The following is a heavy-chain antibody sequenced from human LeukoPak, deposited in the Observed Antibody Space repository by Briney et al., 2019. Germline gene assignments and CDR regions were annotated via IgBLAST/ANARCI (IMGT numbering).Heavy chain of an antibody. D-gene: IGHD1-26*01. CDR1: GFTFSRYA. CDR2: ISDSGGST. V-gene: IGHV3-23*01. Sequence: GASLRLSCVASGFTFSRYAMSWVRQAPGKVLEWVSAISDSGGSTYYADSGKGRFTISRDNTKNTLYLQMNSLRGADRAVYYCAKAGIVGETTNLDYWGQGTLVTVSS. J-gene: IGHJ4*02. CDR3: AKAGIVGETTNLDY.